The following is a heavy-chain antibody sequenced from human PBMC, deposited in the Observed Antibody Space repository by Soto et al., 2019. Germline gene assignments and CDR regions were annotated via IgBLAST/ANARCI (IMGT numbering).Heavy chain of an antibody. CDR2: MNPNSGNT. D-gene: IGHD3-22*01. V-gene: IGHV1-8*01. J-gene: IGHJ5*02. CDR1: GYTFTSYD. CDR3: ARAYYYDSSGYYYGPNWFDP. Sequence: GASVKVSCKASGYTFTSYDINWVRQATGQGIEWMGWMNPNSGNTGYAQKFQGRVTMTRNTSISTAYLELSSLRSEDTAVYYCARAYYYDSSGYYYGPNWFDPWGQGTLVTVSS.